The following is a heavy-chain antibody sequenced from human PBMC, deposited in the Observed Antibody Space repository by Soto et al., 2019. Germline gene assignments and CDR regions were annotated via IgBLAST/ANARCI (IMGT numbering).Heavy chain of an antibody. CDR1: GFTFSSYA. CDR2: ISSNGGST. Sequence: PGGSLRLSCSASGFTFSSYAMHWVRQAPGKGLEYVSAISSNGGSTYYADSVKGRFTISRDNSKNTLYLQMSSLRAEDTAVYYCVKVPMVRGVIITDDAFDIWGQGTMVTVSS. D-gene: IGHD3-10*01. J-gene: IGHJ3*02. CDR3: VKVPMVRGVIITDDAFDI. V-gene: IGHV3-64D*06.